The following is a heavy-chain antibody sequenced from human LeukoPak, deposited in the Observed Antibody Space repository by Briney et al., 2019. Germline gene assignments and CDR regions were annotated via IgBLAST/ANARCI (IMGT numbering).Heavy chain of an antibody. D-gene: IGHD3-22*01. CDR3: TRDRYYYDASYGMDV. J-gene: IGHJ6*02. V-gene: IGHV3-49*03. Sequence: GGSLRLSCTASGFTFGDYAMSWFRQAPGKGLEWVGFIRSKAYGGTTEYAASVKGRFTISRDDSKSIAYLQMNSLKTEDTAVYYCTRDRYYYDASYGMDVWGQGTTVTVS. CDR2: IRSKAYGGTT. CDR1: GFTFGDYA.